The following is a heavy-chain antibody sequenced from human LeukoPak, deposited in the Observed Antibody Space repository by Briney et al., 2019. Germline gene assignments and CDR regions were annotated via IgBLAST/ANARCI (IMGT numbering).Heavy chain of an antibody. D-gene: IGHD3-16*01. V-gene: IGHV3-21*01. Sequence: GGSLRLSCAASGFTFSSYSMNSVRQAPGKGREWVSSISSSSSYIYYADSVKGRFTISRDNAKNSLYLQMNSLRAEDTAVYYCARDGDMITFGGVDAFDIWGQGTMVTVSS. CDR1: GFTFSSYS. CDR3: ARDGDMITFGGVDAFDI. J-gene: IGHJ3*02. CDR2: ISSSSSYI.